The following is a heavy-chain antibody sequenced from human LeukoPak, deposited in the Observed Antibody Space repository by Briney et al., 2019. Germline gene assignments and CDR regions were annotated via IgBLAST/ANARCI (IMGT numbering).Heavy chain of an antibody. J-gene: IGHJ3*02. CDR2: IIPTLGIA. CDR1: GGTFSSYT. Sequence: SVKVSCKASGGTFSSYTISWVRQAPGQGLEWMGRIIPTLGIANYAQKFQGRVTITADKSTSTAYMELGSLRSEGTAVYYCARSMVRGVIITLGAFDIWGQGTMVTVSS. D-gene: IGHD3-10*01. V-gene: IGHV1-69*02. CDR3: ARSMVRGVIITLGAFDI.